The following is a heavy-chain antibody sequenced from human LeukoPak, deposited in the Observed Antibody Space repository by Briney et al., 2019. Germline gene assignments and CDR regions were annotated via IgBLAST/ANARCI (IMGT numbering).Heavy chain of an antibody. V-gene: IGHV3-21*01. J-gene: IGHJ4*02. CDR2: ISSSSSYI. Sequence: GGSLRLSCAASGFTFGSYSMNWVRQAPGKGLEWVSSISSSSSYIYYADSVKGRFTISRDNAKNSLYLQMNSLRAEDTAVYYCASYGSGSYHLFDYWGQGTLVTVSS. CDR1: GFTFGSYS. CDR3: ASYGSGSYHLFDY. D-gene: IGHD3-10*01.